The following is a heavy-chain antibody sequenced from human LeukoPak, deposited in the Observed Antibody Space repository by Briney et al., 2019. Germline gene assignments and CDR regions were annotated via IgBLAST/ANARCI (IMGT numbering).Heavy chain of an antibody. V-gene: IGHV3-7*01. CDR2: IKEDGSKK. CDR1: RFTFSNYA. Sequence: GGSLRLSCAASRFTFSNYAMSWVRRAPGKGLEWLANIKEDGSKKYYVDSVKGRFTISRDNAKNSLYLQMDSLRAEDTAVYLCATNSAYRFDYWGQGTLVTVSS. CDR3: ATNSAYRFDY. J-gene: IGHJ4*02. D-gene: IGHD3-22*01.